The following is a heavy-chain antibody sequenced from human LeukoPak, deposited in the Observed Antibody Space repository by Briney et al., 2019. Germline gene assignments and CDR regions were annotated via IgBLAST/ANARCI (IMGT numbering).Heavy chain of an antibody. CDR3: VRLGGSSSVDY. CDR2: IGTDGSDT. D-gene: IGHD6-6*01. J-gene: IGHJ4*02. CDR1: EFPFSSYY. V-gene: IGHV3-74*01. Sequence: PGGSLRLSCAVSEFPFSSYYMGWVRQAPGEGLVWVSRIGTDGSDTHYADAVKGRFTISRDNAKNTLYLQMHSLRVEDTAVYYCVRLGGSSSVDYWGQGTLVTISS.